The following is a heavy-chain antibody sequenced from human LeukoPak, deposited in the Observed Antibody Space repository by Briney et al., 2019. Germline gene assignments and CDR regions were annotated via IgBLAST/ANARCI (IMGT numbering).Heavy chain of an antibody. Sequence: PGGSLRLSCAASGFTFDVYAMHCVRQAPGGGVEWVSGISWNSGSIGYADSVKGRFTISRDNAKNSLYLQMYRQRAEDTALYYCAKEMSYGGYGAFDYWGQGTLVTVSS. CDR1: GFTFDVYA. CDR3: AKEMSYGGYGAFDY. J-gene: IGHJ4*02. CDR2: ISWNSGSI. V-gene: IGHV3-9*01. D-gene: IGHD4-17*01.